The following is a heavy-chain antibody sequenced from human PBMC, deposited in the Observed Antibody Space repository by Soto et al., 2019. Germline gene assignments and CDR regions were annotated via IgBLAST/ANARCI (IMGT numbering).Heavy chain of an antibody. CDR1: GGTFSSYA. V-gene: IGHV1-69*13. J-gene: IGHJ6*02. D-gene: IGHD3-3*01. CDR3: ARSSRTTYYDFWSGPPYYYYGMDV. CDR2: IIPIFGTA. Sequence: SVKVSCKASGGTFSSYAISWVRQAPGQGLEWMGGIIPIFGTANYAQKFQGRVTITADESTSTAYMELSSLRSEDTAVYYCARSSRTTYYDFWSGPPYYYYGMDVWGQGTTVTVSS.